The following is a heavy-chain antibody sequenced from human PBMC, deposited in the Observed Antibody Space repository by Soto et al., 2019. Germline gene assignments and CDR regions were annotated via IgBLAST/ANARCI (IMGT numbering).Heavy chain of an antibody. Sequence: QLHLQESGSGLVKPSQTLSLTCAVSGGSISSGSYSWSWIRQPPGKGLEWFGYIYHSGSTYYNPSLMSRVTIPVYRSMNQFSLKLRSVTAADTAVYSCAGAEGADARLRFGPYGLDVWGQGPTVTVSS. CDR3: AGAEGADARLRFGPYGLDV. D-gene: IGHD3-16*01. CDR1: GGSISSGSYS. V-gene: IGHV4-30-2*01. J-gene: IGHJ6*02. CDR2: IYHSGST.